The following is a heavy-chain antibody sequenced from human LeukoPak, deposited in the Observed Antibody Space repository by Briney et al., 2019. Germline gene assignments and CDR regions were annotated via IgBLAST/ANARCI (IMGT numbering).Heavy chain of an antibody. Sequence: ASVNVSCKSSVYTFTSHCISCVRQAPRQRLEWVGLISAYNCNPNYAKKLHGRVTMTTNTSTSTAYIELSALRSADTAGYSCASGYYDGSGYYDDWGQGTLVTVSS. V-gene: IGHV1-18*01. D-gene: IGHD3-22*01. CDR1: VYTFTSHC. J-gene: IGHJ4*02. CDR2: ISAYNCNP. CDR3: ASGYYDGSGYYDD.